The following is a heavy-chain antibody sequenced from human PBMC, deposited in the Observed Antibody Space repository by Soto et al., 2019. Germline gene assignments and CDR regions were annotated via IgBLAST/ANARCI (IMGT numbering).Heavy chain of an antibody. CDR1: GGSISSYY. D-gene: IGHD3-10*01. Sequence: SETLSLTCTVSGGSISSYYWSWIRQPPGKGLEWIGYIYYSGSTNYNPSFKSRVTISVDTSKNQFSLKLSSVTAADTAVYYCATYYGSGSRTSYYYYYYMDVWGKGTTVTVSS. J-gene: IGHJ6*03. CDR3: ATYYGSGSRTSYYYYYYMDV. CDR2: IYYSGST. V-gene: IGHV4-59*01.